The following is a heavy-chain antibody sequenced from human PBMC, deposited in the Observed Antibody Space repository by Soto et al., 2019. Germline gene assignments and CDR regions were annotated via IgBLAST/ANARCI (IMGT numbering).Heavy chain of an antibody. J-gene: IGHJ4*02. CDR1: KCSFTSYW. Sequence: GESLKISCKGSKCSFTSYWIGWVRQMPGKGLEWMGIIYPGDSDTRYSPSFQGQVTISADKSISTAYLQWSSLKASDTAMYYCASSSVAARRGLFDSWGQGTLVTVSS. D-gene: IGHD6-6*01. V-gene: IGHV5-51*01. CDR2: IYPGDSDT. CDR3: ASSSVAARRGLFDS.